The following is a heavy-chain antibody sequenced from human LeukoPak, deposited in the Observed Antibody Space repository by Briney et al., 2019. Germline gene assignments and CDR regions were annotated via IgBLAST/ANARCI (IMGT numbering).Heavy chain of an antibody. D-gene: IGHD4-17*01. CDR3: ARDRTTVTTLDAFDI. CDR2: IYTSGST. Sequence: SETLSLTYTVSGCSISSYYWTWIRQPAGRGLEWIGRIYTSGSTNYNPSLKSRVTISVDTSKNQFSLKLSSVTAADTAVYYCARDRTTVTTLDAFDIWGQGTMVTVSS. J-gene: IGHJ3*02. V-gene: IGHV4-4*07. CDR1: GCSISSYY.